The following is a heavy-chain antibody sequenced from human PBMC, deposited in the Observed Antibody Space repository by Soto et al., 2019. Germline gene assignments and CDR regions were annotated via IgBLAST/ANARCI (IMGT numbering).Heavy chain of an antibody. CDR3: ATLGPCSGGTCYSRPLDN. CDR2: ITPHNGDT. V-gene: IGHV1-18*01. D-gene: IGHD2-15*01. Sequence: QAHLQQSGAEVKKPGASVKVSCEASGYNFATTSIAWVRQAPGQGLEWMGWITPHNGDTNYEQKLQGRVTMTTDTSTNTAHMEVRSLRSDDTAVYYCATLGPCSGGTCYSRPLDNWGQGTLVTVSS. J-gene: IGHJ4*02. CDR1: GYNFATTS.